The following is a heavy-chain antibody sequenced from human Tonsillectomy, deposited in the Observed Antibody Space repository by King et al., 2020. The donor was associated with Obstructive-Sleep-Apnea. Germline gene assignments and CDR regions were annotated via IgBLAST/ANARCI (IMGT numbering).Heavy chain of an antibody. V-gene: IGHV3-21*01. CDR1: GFTFSGYS. J-gene: IGHJ5*02. CDR2: ISSSGEFT. Sequence: VQLVESGGGLVKPGESLRLSCVASGFTFSGYSMNWVRQAPGKGLEWVSSISSSGEFTHYADSVRGGFTISRDNDKDSLFLQMNSLRGDDTAVYYCARLLRGNAWGQGTLVTVSS. CDR3: ARLLRGNA.